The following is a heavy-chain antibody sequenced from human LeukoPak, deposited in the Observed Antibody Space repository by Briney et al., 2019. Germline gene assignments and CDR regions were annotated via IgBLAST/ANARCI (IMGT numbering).Heavy chain of an antibody. CDR2: IYHSGST. J-gene: IGHJ4*02. CDR3: ASMGYDTYYYDSSGYTFPDY. CDR1: GGSISSSNW. Sequence: PSGTLSLTCAVSGGSISSSNWWSWVRQPPGKGLEWIGEIYHSGSTNYNPSLKSRVTISVDRSKNQFSLKLSSVTAADTAVYYCASMGYDTYYYDSSGYTFPDYWGQGTLVTVSS. D-gene: IGHD3-22*01. V-gene: IGHV4-4*02.